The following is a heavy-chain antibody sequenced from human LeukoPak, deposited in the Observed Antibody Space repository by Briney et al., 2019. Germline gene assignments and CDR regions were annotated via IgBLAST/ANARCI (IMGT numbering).Heavy chain of an antibody. J-gene: IGHJ4*02. V-gene: IGHV1-2*02. Sequence: ASVTVSCKASGYTFTHYYMHWVRPAPGQGLEWMGWINLNSGGTNFAQRFQGRVTMTRDTSISTAYMDLSRLISDDTAVYYCARDAGYCTGGSCWYFDHWGQRTLVTVSS. CDR3: ARDAGYCTGGSCWYFDH. D-gene: IGHD2-15*01. CDR2: INLNSGGT. CDR1: GYTFTHYY.